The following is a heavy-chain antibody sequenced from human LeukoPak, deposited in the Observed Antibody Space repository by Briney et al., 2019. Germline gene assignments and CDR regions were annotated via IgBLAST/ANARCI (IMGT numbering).Heavy chain of an antibody. J-gene: IGHJ4*02. CDR2: INHSGST. Sequence: SETLSLTCAVYGGSFSGYYWSWIRQPPGKGLEWIGEINHSGSTNYNPSLKSRVTISVDTSKNQFSLKLSSVTAADTAVYYCARIMGGQQLVRNYFDYWGQGTLVTVSS. D-gene: IGHD6-13*01. CDR1: GGSFSGYY. V-gene: IGHV4-34*01. CDR3: ARIMGGQQLVRNYFDY.